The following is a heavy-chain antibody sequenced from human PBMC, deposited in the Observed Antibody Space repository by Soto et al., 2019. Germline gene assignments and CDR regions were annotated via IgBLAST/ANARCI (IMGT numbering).Heavy chain of an antibody. Sequence: QVQLQESGPGLVKPSETLSLTCNVSGGSISNYHWSWIRQPPGRGLEWIGYINDSGSTDYNPSLKSRVTMSVDTSKSQFSLKLWSVTASDTAVYYCARHGRGSSMVPTKWGQGILVTVSS. D-gene: IGHD5-12*01. CDR1: GGSISNYH. V-gene: IGHV4-59*08. CDR2: INDSGST. CDR3: ARHGRGSSMVPTK. J-gene: IGHJ4*02.